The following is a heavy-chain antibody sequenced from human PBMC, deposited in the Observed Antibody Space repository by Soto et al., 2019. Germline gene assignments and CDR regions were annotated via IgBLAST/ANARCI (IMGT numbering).Heavy chain of an antibody. J-gene: IGHJ6*02. CDR3: ARRAHMSRRGETFSYYYYGMDV. D-gene: IGHD3-16*01. CDR2: IDPIDSYT. CDR1: GYSFTSYW. Sequence: GETLKISCKGSGYSFTSYWISWVRQMPGKGLEWMGRIDPIDSYTNYSPSFQGHVTISADKSISTAYLQWSSLKASDTAMYYCARRAHMSRRGETFSYYYYGMDVWGQGTTVTVSS. V-gene: IGHV5-10-1*01.